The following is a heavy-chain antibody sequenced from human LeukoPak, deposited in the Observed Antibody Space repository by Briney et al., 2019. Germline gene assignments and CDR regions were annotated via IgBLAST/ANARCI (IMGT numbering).Heavy chain of an antibody. V-gene: IGHV4-30-2*01. J-gene: IGHJ4*02. CDR2: IYHNGNT. CDR1: GGSISSGGYS. D-gene: IGHD5-18*01. Sequence: SETLSLTCAVSGGSISSGGYSWSWLRQPPGKGLEWIGYIYHNGNTYYSPSLKSRVTISVDRSKNQLSLKLSSVTAADTAMYYCASGGYSYGFDYWGQGTLVTVSS. CDR3: ASGGYSYGFDY.